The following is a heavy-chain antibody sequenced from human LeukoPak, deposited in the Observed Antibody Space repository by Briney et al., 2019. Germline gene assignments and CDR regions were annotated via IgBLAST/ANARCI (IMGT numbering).Heavy chain of an antibody. CDR3: AKPLYYYDSSGYYPFDY. CDR1: GFTFSSYA. D-gene: IGHD3-22*01. Sequence: PGGSLRLSCAASGFTFSSYAMSWVRQAPGKGLEWVSAISGSGGSTYYADSVKGRFTISRDNSKNTLYLQMNSLRAKDTAVYYCAKPLYYYDSSGYYPFDYWGQGTLVTVSS. V-gene: IGHV3-23*01. CDR2: ISGSGGST. J-gene: IGHJ4*02.